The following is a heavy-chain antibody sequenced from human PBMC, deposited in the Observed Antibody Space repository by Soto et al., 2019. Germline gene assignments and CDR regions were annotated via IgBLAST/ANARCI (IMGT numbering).Heavy chain of an antibody. J-gene: IGHJ4*02. CDR3: AKVLFSGSYYGYFDY. D-gene: IGHD1-26*01. Sequence: GGSLRLSCAASGFTFRSHAMSWVRQAPGKGLQWVSGISGSGDSTSYADSVKGRFTISRDNSKNTLYLQMNSLRAEDTAVYYCAKVLFSGSYYGYFDYWGQGNLVTVS. CDR2: ISGSGDST. CDR1: GFTFRSHA. V-gene: IGHV3-23*01.